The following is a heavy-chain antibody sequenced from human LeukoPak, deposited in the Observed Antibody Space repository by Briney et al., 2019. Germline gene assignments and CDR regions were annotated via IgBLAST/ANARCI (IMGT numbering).Heavy chain of an antibody. D-gene: IGHD3-10*01. CDR3: AKDGRQRKTYFYGSGSANAFDI. CDR2: INPSGSSI. V-gene: IGHV1-46*01. Sequence: ASVKLSCTASGYTFTSYYMNWIRQAPGQGLEWMAIINPSGSSISYADNVQGRVTITRDISTNTVYMELSSLRAEDTAVYYCAKDGRQRKTYFYGSGSANAFDIWGQGTMVTV. J-gene: IGHJ3*02. CDR1: GYTFTSYY.